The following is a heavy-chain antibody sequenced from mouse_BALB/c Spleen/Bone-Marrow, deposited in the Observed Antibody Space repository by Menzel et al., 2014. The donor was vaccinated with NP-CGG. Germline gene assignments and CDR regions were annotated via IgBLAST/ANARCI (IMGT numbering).Heavy chain of an antibody. CDR3: ARPLYDGYYP. Sequence: VQLQQSGGELMKPGASVKISCKATGYTFSSYWIEWVKQRPGHGLEWIGEILPGSGITNYNEKFKGKATFTADTSSNTAYMQLSSLTSEDSAVYYCARPLYDGYYPWGQGTTLTVSS. V-gene: IGHV1-9*01. D-gene: IGHD2-3*01. CDR2: ILPGSGIT. CDR1: GYTFSSYW. J-gene: IGHJ2*01.